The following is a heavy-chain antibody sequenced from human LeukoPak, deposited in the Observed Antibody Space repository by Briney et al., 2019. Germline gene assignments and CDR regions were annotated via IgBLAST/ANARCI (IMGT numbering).Heavy chain of an antibody. V-gene: IGHV5-51*01. CDR3: ARQRADGSGSYYWVDAFDI. Sequence: NLGESLKISCKGSGYNFTNYWIAWVRQMPGKGLEWMGIIYPNDSDTRYSPSFQGQVTISADKSISTAYLQWSSLKASDTAMYYCARQRADGSGSYYWVDAFDIWGQGTMVTVSS. J-gene: IGHJ3*02. CDR1: GYNFTNYW. CDR2: IYPNDSDT. D-gene: IGHD3-10*01.